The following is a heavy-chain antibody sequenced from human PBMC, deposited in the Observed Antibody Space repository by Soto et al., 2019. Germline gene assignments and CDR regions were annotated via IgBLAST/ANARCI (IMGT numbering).Heavy chain of an antibody. CDR2: IDPSDSQT. J-gene: IGHJ4*02. Sequence: GESLKISCNGSGYSFAGYWITWVRQKPGKGLEWMGRIDPSDSQTYYSPSFRGHVTISVTKSITTVFLQWSSLRASDTAMYYCARQIYDSDTGPNFQYYFDSWGQGTPVTAPQ. V-gene: IGHV5-10-1*01. D-gene: IGHD3-22*01. CDR3: ARQIYDSDTGPNFQYYFDS. CDR1: GYSFAGYW.